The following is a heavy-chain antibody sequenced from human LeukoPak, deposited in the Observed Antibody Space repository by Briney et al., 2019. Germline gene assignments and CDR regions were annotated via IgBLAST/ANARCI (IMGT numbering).Heavy chain of an antibody. J-gene: IGHJ4*02. D-gene: IGHD6-13*01. CDR1: GGSISSYY. CDR2: IYYSGST. CDR3: ARLTSSSSGSSFDC. V-gene: IGHV4-59*08. Sequence: SETLSLTCTVSGGSISSYYWSWIRQPPGKELEGIGYIYYSGSTKYNPSLKSRVTISVDTSKNQFSLKLSAVTAADTAVYYCARLTSSSSGSSFDCWGQGTLVTVSS.